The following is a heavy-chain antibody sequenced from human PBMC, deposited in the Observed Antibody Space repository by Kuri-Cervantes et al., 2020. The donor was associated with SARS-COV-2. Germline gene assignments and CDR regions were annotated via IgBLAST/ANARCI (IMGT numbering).Heavy chain of an antibody. J-gene: IGHJ6*02. CDR3: ARASVRGIIITYHSYGMDV. CDR1: GYNFNISG. CDR2: ISGYNGNT. V-gene: IGHV1-2*04. D-gene: IGHD3-10*01. Sequence: ASVKVSCKASGYNFNISGIHWVRQAPGQGLEWMGWISGYNGNTNYAQKFQGWVTMTRDTSISTAYMELSRLRSDDTAVYYCARASVRGIIITYHSYGMDVWGQGTTVTVSS.